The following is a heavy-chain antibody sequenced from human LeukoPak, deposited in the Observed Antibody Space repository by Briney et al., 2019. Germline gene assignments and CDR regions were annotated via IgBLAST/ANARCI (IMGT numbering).Heavy chain of an antibody. CDR1: GFTFSSYG. J-gene: IGHJ3*02. CDR2: IWYGGSNK. V-gene: IGHV3-33*08. Sequence: QPGGSLRLSCAASGFTFSSYGMHWVRQAPGKGLEWVAVIWYGGSNKYYADSVKGRFTISRDNSKNTLYLQMNSLRAEDTAVYYCARGIVSVIAAAGNDAFDIWGQGTMVTVSS. CDR3: ARGIVSVIAAAGNDAFDI. D-gene: IGHD6-13*01.